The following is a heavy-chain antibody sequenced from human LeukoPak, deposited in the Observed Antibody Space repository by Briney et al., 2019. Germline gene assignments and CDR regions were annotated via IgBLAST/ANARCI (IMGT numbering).Heavy chain of an antibody. CDR3: ARDQTKWEPLRRRDYYYMDV. CDR2: ISSSSSYI. J-gene: IGHJ6*03. D-gene: IGHD1-26*01. Sequence: TGGSLRLSCAASGFTFISYSMNWVRQAPGKGLEWVSSISSSSSYIYYADSVKGRFTISRDNAKNSLYLQMNSLRAEDTAVYYCARDQTKWEPLRRRDYYYMDVWGKGTTVTVSS. V-gene: IGHV3-21*01. CDR1: GFTFISYS.